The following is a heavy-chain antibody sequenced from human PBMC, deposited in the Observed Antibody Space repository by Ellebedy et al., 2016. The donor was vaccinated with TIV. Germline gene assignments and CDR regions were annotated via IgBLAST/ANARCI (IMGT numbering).Heavy chain of an antibody. CDR1: GFSFNHYG. J-gene: IGHJ6*03. Sequence: GESLKISCVASGFSFNHYGMDWVRQAPGKGLEWVANIWNDGTNERYADSVKGRFIISRDDSKNTLYLQMNSLRAEDTAVYYCARVMLRGIRYYYYYMDVWGKGTTVTVSS. D-gene: IGHD3-10*01. V-gene: IGHV3-33*01. CDR2: IWNDGTNE. CDR3: ARVMLRGIRYYYYYMDV.